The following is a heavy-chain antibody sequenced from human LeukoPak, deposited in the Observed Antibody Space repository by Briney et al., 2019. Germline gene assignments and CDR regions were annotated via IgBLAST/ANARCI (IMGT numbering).Heavy chain of an antibody. J-gene: IGHJ3*02. Sequence: EASVKVSCKASGYTFTSYGISWVRQAPGQGLEWMGWISAYNGNTNYAQKLQGRVTMTTDTSTSTAYMELRSLRSDDTAVYYCARDGAARRDFDAFDIWGQGTMVTVSS. CDR1: GYTFTSYG. V-gene: IGHV1-18*01. CDR3: ARDGAARRDFDAFDI. CDR2: ISAYNGNT. D-gene: IGHD6-6*01.